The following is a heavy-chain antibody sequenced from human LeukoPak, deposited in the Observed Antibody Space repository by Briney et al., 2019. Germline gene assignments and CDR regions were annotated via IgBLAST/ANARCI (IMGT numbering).Heavy chain of an antibody. D-gene: IGHD1-1*01. CDR1: GFTFSNYA. J-gene: IGHJ4*02. V-gene: IGHV3-23*01. CDR2: ISCTGGAT. Sequence: PGGSLRLSCAASGFTFSNYAMSWVRQAPGKGLEWVSAISCTGGATYYADSVKGRFTISRDNSKNTLYLQMNSLRAEDTAVYYCANNDRGTLDYWGQGTLVTVSP. CDR3: ANNDRGTLDY.